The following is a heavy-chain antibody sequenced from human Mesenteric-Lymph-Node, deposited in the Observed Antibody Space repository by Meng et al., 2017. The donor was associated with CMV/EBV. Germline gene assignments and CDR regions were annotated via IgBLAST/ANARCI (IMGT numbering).Heavy chain of an antibody. CDR3: ARDGYCSSTSCLYTSYYYYYGMDV. D-gene: IGHD2-2*01. CDR2: ISTYNGRT. CDR1: GYTFTSHG. Sequence: ASVKVSCKASGYTFTSHGITWVRQAPGQGLEWMGWISTYNGRTNYAQTLQGRVTMTTETSTSTAYMELRSLRSDDTAVYYCARDGYCSSTSCLYTSYYYYYGMDVWGQGTTVTVSS. V-gene: IGHV1-18*01. J-gene: IGHJ6*02.